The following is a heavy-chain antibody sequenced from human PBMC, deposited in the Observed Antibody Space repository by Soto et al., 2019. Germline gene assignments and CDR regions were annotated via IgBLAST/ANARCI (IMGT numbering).Heavy chain of an antibody. J-gene: IGHJ4*02. V-gene: IGHV4-34*01. CDR1: GGSFSGYY. CDR2: INHSGST. D-gene: IGHD3-3*01. Sequence: TSETLSLTCAVYGGSFSGYYWSWIRRPPGKGLEWIGEINHSGSTNYNPSLKSRVTISVDTSKNQFSLKLSSVTAADTAVYYCARVYPYDFWSGYYLGYFDYWGQGTLVTVSS. CDR3: ARVYPYDFWSGYYLGYFDY.